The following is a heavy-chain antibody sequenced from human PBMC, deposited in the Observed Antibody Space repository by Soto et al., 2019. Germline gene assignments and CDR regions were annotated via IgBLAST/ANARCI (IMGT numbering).Heavy chain of an antibody. D-gene: IGHD4-17*01. J-gene: IGHJ1*01. CDR3: AREYGDYVGEEYFQH. V-gene: IGHV3-74*01. Sequence: PGGSLRLSCAASGFTFSIYWMHWVRQAPGKGLVWVSRINGDGSSRRHADSVQGRFTISRDNAKNTLYLQMNSLRAEDTAVYYCAREYGDYVGEEYFQHWGQGTLVTVSS. CDR2: INGDGSSR. CDR1: GFTFSIYW.